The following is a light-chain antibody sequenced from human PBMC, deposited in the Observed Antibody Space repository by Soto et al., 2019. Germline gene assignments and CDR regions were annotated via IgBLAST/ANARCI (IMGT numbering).Light chain of an antibody. CDR2: DNS. Sequence: SYELTQPPSVSVAPGQTASFTCGGNNVGSKTVHWYQQKPGQAPVLVVYDNSERPSGIPERFSGSSSRNTATLTISRVEAGDEADYFCQAWYLRSDHVAFGGGTKLTVL. CDR1: NVGSKT. V-gene: IGLV3-21*02. J-gene: IGLJ2*01. CDR3: QAWYLRSDHVA.